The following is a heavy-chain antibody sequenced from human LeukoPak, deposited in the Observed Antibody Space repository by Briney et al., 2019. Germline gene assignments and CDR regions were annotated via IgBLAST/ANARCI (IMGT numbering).Heavy chain of an antibody. J-gene: IGHJ4*02. V-gene: IGHV3-23*01. CDR2: ISSSGGTT. Sequence: PGGSLRLSCAAPGFTFSTYAVNWVGQAPGKGREWVSAISSSGGTTYYADSVKGRFTISRDNSKNTLYLRMNSVRGEDTAIYNCAKDRNAWPTNFDSWGQGTLVTVSA. CDR1: GFTFSTYA. CDR3: AKDRNAWPTNFDS. D-gene: IGHD5-24*01.